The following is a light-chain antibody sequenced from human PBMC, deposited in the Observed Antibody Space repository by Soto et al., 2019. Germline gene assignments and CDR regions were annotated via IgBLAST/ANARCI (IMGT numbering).Light chain of an antibody. CDR3: QPYNNWPLT. Sequence: EIVLTQSAPTLSVSPGERATLSCEASQSVSSNLAWYQQKHGQAPRLLIYGASTRATGIPARFSGSKYGAEFNLTINSLQSEDFAVYYCQPYNNWPLTFGGGTKVDIK. CDR1: QSVSSN. V-gene: IGKV3-15*01. J-gene: IGKJ4*01. CDR2: GAS.